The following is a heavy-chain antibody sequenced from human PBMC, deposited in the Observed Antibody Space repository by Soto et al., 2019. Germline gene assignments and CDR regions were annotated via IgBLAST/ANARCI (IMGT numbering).Heavy chain of an antibody. V-gene: IGHV3-15*07. D-gene: IGHD2-15*01. CDR3: TTDLKWSGGDY. CDR2: IRGTTNGGTT. J-gene: IGHJ4*02. CDR1: GLTFRDAW. Sequence: EVQLLESGGGLVKPGGSLRLSCVVSGLTFRDAWVNWVRQAPGEGLEWVGRIRGTTNGGTTDYAAPVKGRFTISRDDSKNTVYLQSNSLKIDDTAIYHCTTDLKWSGGDYWGQGTLVSVSS.